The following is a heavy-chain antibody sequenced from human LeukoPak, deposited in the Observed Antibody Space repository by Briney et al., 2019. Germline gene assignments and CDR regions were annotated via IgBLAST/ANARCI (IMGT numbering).Heavy chain of an antibody. V-gene: IGHV1-8*01. D-gene: IGHD3-22*01. Sequence: ASVKVSCKASGYTFTSYDINWVRQAPGQGLEWMGWMNPNSGNTGYAQKFQGRVSMTRNTYITTAYLELSSLRSEDTAVYYCARVEYNSGYSHVYWGQGTLVTVSS. CDR3: ARVEYNSGYSHVY. CDR1: GYTFTSYD. J-gene: IGHJ4*02. CDR2: MNPNSGNT.